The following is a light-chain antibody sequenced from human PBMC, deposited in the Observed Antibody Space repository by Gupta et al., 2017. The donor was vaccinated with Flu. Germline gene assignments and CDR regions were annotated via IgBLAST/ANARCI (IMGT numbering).Light chain of an antibody. CDR1: QSLLHSDGMTY. J-gene: IGKJ1*01. V-gene: IGKV2D-29*01. CDR2: EVS. CDR3: MQSVHLRT. Sequence: DIVMTQTPLSLSVTPGQPASISCRSSQSLLHSDGMTYFYWYMQKPGHPPQLLIYEVSKRFSGVPDRFSGRGSGTDFTLNSSRGEAEDVGIYYGMQSVHLRTFGQGTKVEIK.